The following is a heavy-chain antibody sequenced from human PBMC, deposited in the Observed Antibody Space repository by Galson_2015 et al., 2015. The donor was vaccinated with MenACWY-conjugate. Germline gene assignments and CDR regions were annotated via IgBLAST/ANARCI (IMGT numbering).Heavy chain of an antibody. CDR3: TVVVSARVAYD. J-gene: IGHJ4*02. V-gene: IGHV3-15*01. CDR1: GFIFSNAW. CDR2: IKSKTDGETT. D-gene: IGHD2-21*01. Sequence: SLRLSCAASGFIFSNAWMSWVRQAPGKGLEWVGRIKSKTDGETTDYAAPVKGRFTISRDDSKNTLYLQMNSLKTEDTAVYYCTVVVSARVAYDWGQGTRVTVSS.